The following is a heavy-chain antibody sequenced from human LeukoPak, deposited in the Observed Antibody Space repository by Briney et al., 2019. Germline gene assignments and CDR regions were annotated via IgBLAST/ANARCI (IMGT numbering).Heavy chain of an antibody. CDR1: GYTLTELS. CDR2: INPSGGST. Sequence: GASVKVSCKVSGYTLTELSMHWVRQAPGQGLEWMGIINPSGGSTSYAQKFQGRVTMTRDTSTSTVYMELSSLRSEDTAVYYCAREPREDIVVVPAAPYGMDVWGQGTTVTVSS. D-gene: IGHD2-2*01. CDR3: AREPREDIVVVPAAPYGMDV. J-gene: IGHJ6*02. V-gene: IGHV1-46*01.